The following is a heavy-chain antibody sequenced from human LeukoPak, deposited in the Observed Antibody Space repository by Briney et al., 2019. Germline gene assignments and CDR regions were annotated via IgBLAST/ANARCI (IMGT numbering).Heavy chain of an antibody. CDR1: GFTFSSYG. V-gene: IGHV3-33*01. Sequence: PGGSLRLSCAASGFTFSSYGMHWVRQAPGKGLEWVAVIWYDGSNKYYADSVKGRFTISRDNSKNALYLQMNSLRAEDTAVYYCARGAQGSSGWFFDYWGQGTLVTVSS. D-gene: IGHD6-19*01. J-gene: IGHJ4*02. CDR2: IWYDGSNK. CDR3: ARGAQGSSGWFFDY.